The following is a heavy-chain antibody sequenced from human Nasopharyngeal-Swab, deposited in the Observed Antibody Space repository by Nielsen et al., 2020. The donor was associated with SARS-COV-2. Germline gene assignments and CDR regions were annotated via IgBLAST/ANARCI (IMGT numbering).Heavy chain of an antibody. CDR3: ARDRAFGARGWFGDACDI. D-gene: IGHD3-10*01. CDR1: GFAFSTYA. Sequence: SLKISCAASGFAFSTYAMQWVRQAPGKGLEWVAVISFDGSRKYYADSVKDRFTLSRDNSKNTLVLQMNSLRAEDTAVYYCARDRAFGARGWFGDACDIWGQGTMVTVSS. V-gene: IGHV3-30*04. CDR2: ISFDGSRK. J-gene: IGHJ3*02.